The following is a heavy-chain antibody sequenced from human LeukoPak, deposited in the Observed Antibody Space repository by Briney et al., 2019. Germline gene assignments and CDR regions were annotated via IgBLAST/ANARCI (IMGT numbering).Heavy chain of an antibody. CDR3: ARDRGAVTDVFDY. CDR1: GFNFSDYY. J-gene: IGHJ4*02. Sequence: PGGSLRLSCVASGFNFSDYYMSWIRQAPGKGLEWVSYIRSSGTNIHYADSVKGRYTISRDNAKNSLYLQMNSLRAEDTAVYYCARDRGAVTDVFDYWGQGTLVTVSS. CDR2: IRSSGTNI. V-gene: IGHV3-11*04. D-gene: IGHD6-19*01.